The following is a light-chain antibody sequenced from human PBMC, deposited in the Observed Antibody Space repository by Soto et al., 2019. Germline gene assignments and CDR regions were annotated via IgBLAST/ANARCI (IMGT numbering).Light chain of an antibody. CDR2: GNS. V-gene: IGLV1-40*01. CDR1: SSNIGAGYD. Sequence: QSVLTQPPSVSGAPGQRVTISCTGSSSNIGAGYDVHWYQQLPVTAPKLLIYGNSNRPSGVPDRFSGYKYGTSASLAITGLQAEDEADYYCQSYDSRLSGFYVFGTGTKLTVL. CDR3: QSYDSRLSGFYV. J-gene: IGLJ1*01.